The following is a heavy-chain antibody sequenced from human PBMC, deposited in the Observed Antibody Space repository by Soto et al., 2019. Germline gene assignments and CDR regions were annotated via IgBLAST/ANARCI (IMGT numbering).Heavy chain of an antibody. Sequence: EVQLLESGGGLVQPGGSLRLSCAASGFTFSSYAMSWVRQAPGKGLEWVSAISGSGGSTYYADSVKGRFTISRDNSKNTLYLQMNSLRAEDTAVYYCAKRPYCRGGSCCSRLFDCWGQGTLVTVSS. J-gene: IGHJ4*02. CDR2: ISGSGGST. CDR3: AKRPYCRGGSCCSRLFDC. D-gene: IGHD2-15*01. CDR1: GFTFSSYA. V-gene: IGHV3-23*01.